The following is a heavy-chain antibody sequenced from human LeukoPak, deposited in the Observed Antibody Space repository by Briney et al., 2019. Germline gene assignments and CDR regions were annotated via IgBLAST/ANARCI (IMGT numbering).Heavy chain of an antibody. CDR2: ILSGGIT. Sequence: GGSLRLSCAASGFTVSTHYMTCVRQAPGKGLEWVSVILSGGITYYADSVKGRFTISRDNSKNTLYLQMNNLRAEDTAVYYCARDPYSSGYFDPWGQGTLVTVSS. V-gene: IGHV3-53*01. CDR1: GFTVSTHY. D-gene: IGHD6-19*01. CDR3: ARDPYSSGYFDP. J-gene: IGHJ5*02.